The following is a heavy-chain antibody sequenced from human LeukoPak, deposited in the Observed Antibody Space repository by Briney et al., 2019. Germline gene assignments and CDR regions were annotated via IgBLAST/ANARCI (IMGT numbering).Heavy chain of an antibody. CDR3: ARGRTYYDFWSGYSDNWFDP. J-gene: IGHJ5*02. Sequence: SETLSLTCEVYGGSFSGYYWSWIRQPPGKGLEWIGYIYYSGSTNYNPSLKSRVTISVDTSKNQFSLKLSSVTAADTAVYYCARGRTYYDFWSGYSDNWFDPWGQGTLVTVSS. V-gene: IGHV4-59*01. CDR1: GGSFSGYY. CDR2: IYYSGST. D-gene: IGHD3-3*01.